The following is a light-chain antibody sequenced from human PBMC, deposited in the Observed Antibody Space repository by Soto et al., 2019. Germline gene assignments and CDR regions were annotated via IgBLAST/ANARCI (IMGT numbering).Light chain of an antibody. J-gene: IGKJ1*01. CDR1: QDINNF. V-gene: IGKV1-33*01. CDR3: QQYEDLPRT. CDR2: DAS. Sequence: DIQMTQSPSSLSASVGDSVTISCQASQDINNFLNWYQQKPGKPPQLLIYDASTLEKGVPSRFSGAGSGAEFSCTIINLQPEDSATYYCQQYEDLPRTFGQGTKVEIK.